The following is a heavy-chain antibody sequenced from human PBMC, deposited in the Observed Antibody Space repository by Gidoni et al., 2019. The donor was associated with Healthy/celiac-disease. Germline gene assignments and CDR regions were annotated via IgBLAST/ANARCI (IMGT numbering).Heavy chain of an antibody. J-gene: IGHJ4*02. Sequence: VPLVASWGGLVQTGGSLRISFAAPGFTFSSYSMNGVSQAPGKGLEWVSYISSSSSTIYYADSVKGRFTISRDNAKNSLYLQMNSLRDEDTAVYYCARDQSSSSLFDYWGQGTLVTVSS. V-gene: IGHV3-48*02. D-gene: IGHD6-6*01. CDR2: ISSSSSTI. CDR3: ARDQSSSSLFDY. CDR1: GFTFSSYS.